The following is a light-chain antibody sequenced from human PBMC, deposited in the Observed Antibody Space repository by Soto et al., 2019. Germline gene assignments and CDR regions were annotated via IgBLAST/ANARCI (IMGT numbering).Light chain of an antibody. V-gene: IGKV3-20*01. J-gene: IGKJ4*01. CDR3: QQSYSTPLT. CDR1: QSVSSSF. CDR2: GAS. Sequence: EIVLAQSPGTLSLSPGESATLSCRASQSVSSSFLAWYQQKAGQAPRLLIYGASRRATGIPDRFSGSGSGTDFTLTINSLLPEDFATYYCQQSYSTPLTFGGGTKVEIK.